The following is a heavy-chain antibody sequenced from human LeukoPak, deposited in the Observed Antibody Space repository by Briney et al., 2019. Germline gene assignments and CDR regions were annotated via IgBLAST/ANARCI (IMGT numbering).Heavy chain of an antibody. J-gene: IGHJ3*02. CDR1: GFTFSSYA. Sequence: GGSLRLSCAASGFTFSSYAMSWVRPAPGKGVEWVSGICGSGGSTHYADSVKDRFTISRDNSKNTLYLQMNSLRAEDTAVYYCAKETVVVVAATPAAFDIWGQGTMVTVSS. CDR3: AKETVVVVAATPAAFDI. D-gene: IGHD2-15*01. CDR2: ICGSGGST. V-gene: IGHV3-23*01.